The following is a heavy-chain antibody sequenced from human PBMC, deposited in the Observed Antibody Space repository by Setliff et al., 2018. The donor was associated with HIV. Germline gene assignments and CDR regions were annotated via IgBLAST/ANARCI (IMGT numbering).Heavy chain of an antibody. Sequence: ASVKVSCKASGYTVSTYGISWVRQAPGQGLEWMGWISVYNDNTNYAQKFQGRVTMTTDTSTNTAYMELRSLRADDTAVYHCARVDGYNNYDSGGLDYWGQGTLVTVSS. CDR2: ISVYNDNT. CDR3: ARVDGYNNYDSGGLDY. CDR1: GYTVSTYG. J-gene: IGHJ4*02. V-gene: IGHV1-18*01. D-gene: IGHD3-16*01.